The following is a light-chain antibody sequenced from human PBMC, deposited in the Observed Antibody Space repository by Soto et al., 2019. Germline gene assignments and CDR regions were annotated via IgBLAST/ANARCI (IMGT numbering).Light chain of an antibody. V-gene: IGKV1-39*01. CDR2: AAS. Sequence: DIQMTQSPTSLSASVGDRVTITCRASQSIKSYVNWYQQKPEKGPKLLVYAASTLQSGIPSRFSGSGSGTDYRLTISGLQPEDFATYYCQQTYSSHPWTFCQGTKVEIK. J-gene: IGKJ1*01. CDR1: QSIKSY. CDR3: QQTYSSHPWT.